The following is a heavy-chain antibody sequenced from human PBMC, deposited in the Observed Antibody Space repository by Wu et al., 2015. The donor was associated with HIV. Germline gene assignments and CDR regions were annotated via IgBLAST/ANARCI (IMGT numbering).Heavy chain of an antibody. CDR2: IYQSGNT. J-gene: IGHJ6*02. CDR1: GYSITSGNY. Sequence: QVQLQESGPRLVKPSETLSLTCAVSGYSITSGNYWGWIRQPPGKGLQWIGSIYQSGNTYDNASLKSRVTMSVDTSKNQFSLRSEDTAVYYCARVGYQLLPYYDFDVWGQGTTVTVSS. D-gene: IGHD2-2*01. CDR3: ARVGYQLLPYYDFDV. V-gene: IGHV4-38-2*01.